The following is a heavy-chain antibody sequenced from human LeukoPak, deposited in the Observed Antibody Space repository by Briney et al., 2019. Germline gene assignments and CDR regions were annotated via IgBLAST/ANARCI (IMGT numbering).Heavy chain of an antibody. CDR1: GGSISSYY. CDR2: IYYSGST. D-gene: IGHD3-10*01. J-gene: IGHJ3*02. V-gene: IGHV4-59*08. Sequence: PSETLSLTCTVSGGSISSYYCSWIRQPPGKGLEWIGYIYYSGSTTYHPSLKSRVTISVDTSKNQFSLKLSSLTAADTALYYCARHQPNGPGDAFDIWGQGTMVTVSS. CDR3: ARHQPNGPGDAFDI.